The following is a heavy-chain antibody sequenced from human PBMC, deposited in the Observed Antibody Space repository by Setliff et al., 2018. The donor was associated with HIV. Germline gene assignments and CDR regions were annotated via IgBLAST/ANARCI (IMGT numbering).Heavy chain of an antibody. Sequence: NPSETLSLTCAVYGRPSSGYGSWVRQSQGKGLEWIGEISHSGSTNYNLSLKSRAAISADTSKNQVSLKLTSGTAADTGIYYCLASSSWSCRLNYWGQGTQVTVSS. V-gene: IGHV4-34*01. CDR1: GRPSSGY. D-gene: IGHD6-13*01. J-gene: IGHJ4*02. CDR3: LASSSWSCRLNY. CDR2: ISHSGST.